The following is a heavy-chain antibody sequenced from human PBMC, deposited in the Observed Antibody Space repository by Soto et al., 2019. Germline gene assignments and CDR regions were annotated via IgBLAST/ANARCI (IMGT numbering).Heavy chain of an antibody. Sequence: PGGSLRLSCAASGFTFSSYGMHWVRQAPGKGLEWVAVIWYDGSNKYYADSVKGRFTISRDNSKNTLYLQMNSLRAEDTAVYYRARDPEGDSTVTSKHYYYYYGMDAWGQGTTVTVSS. D-gene: IGHD4-17*01. CDR1: GFTFSSYG. CDR3: ARDPEGDSTVTSKHYYYYYGMDA. J-gene: IGHJ6*02. V-gene: IGHV3-33*01. CDR2: IWYDGSNK.